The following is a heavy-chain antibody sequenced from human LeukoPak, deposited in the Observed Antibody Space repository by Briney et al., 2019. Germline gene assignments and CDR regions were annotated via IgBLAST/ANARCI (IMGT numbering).Heavy chain of an antibody. CDR1: GGSMSPYH. D-gene: IGHD3-10*01. Sequence: PSETLSLTCTVSGGSMSPYHWGWIRQPPGKGLEWTGYIYYSGSTNYNPSLKSRVTISVDTSKNQFSLKLSSVTAADTAVYYCARSAFGDYLDYWGQGTLVTVSS. V-gene: IGHV4-59*01. CDR3: ARSAFGDYLDY. CDR2: IYYSGST. J-gene: IGHJ4*02.